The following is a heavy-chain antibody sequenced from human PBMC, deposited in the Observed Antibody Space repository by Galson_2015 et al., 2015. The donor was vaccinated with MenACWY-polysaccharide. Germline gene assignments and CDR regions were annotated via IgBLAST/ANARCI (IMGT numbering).Heavy chain of an antibody. D-gene: IGHD3-10*01. V-gene: IGHV5-51*01. CDR2: IYPGDSDT. CDR3: ARHLVSSYYYGSGTGGYFDY. Sequence: QSGAEVKKPGESLKISCKGSGYSFTSYWIGWVRQMPGKGLEWMGTIYPGDSDTRYSPSFQGQVTISADKSISTAYLQWSSLKASDTAMYYCARHLVSSYYYGSGTGGYFDYWGQGTLVTVSS. CDR1: GYSFTSYW. J-gene: IGHJ4*02.